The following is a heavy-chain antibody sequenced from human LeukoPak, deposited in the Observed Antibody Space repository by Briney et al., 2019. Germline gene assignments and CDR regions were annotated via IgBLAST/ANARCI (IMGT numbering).Heavy chain of an antibody. V-gene: IGHV1-18*01. J-gene: IGHJ4*02. CDR2: ISAYKGNT. CDR3: ARYYDSSGYYWSGVFDY. D-gene: IGHD3-22*01. Sequence: ASVKVSCKASGYTFTSYGINWVRQAPGQGLEWMGWISAYKGNTNYAQKLQGRVTMTTDTSTSTAYMELRSLRSDDTAVFYCARYYDSSGYYWSGVFDYWGQGTLVTVSS. CDR1: GYTFTSYG.